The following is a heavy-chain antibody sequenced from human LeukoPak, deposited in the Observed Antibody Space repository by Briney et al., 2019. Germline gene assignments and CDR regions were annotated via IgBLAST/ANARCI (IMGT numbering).Heavy chain of an antibody. D-gene: IGHD6-13*01. V-gene: IGHV3-15*01. CDR2: IKSKTDGGTT. J-gene: IGHJ4*02. Sequence: GGSLRLSCAASGFTFSNAWMSWVRQAPGKGLEWVGRIKSKTDGGTTDYAAPVKGRFTISRDDSKNTLYLQMNSLKTEDTAVYYCTRGRGLAAAGIVLYFDYWGRGTLVTVSS. CDR3: TRGRGLAAAGIVLYFDY. CDR1: GFTFSNAW.